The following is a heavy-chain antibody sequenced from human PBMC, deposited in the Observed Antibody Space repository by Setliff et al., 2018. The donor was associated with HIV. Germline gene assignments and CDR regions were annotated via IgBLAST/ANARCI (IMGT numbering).Heavy chain of an antibody. V-gene: IGHV4-59*11. CDR1: GGSISSHY. D-gene: IGHD6-6*01. CDR3: ARGGRSLAAQTWFDP. CDR2: IYYSGTT. J-gene: IGHJ5*02. Sequence: PSETLSLTCTVSGGSISSHYWSWIRQPPGKGLEWIAYIYYSGTTNYNPSLKSRVTISVDTSKSHVSLMLRSVTAADTAVYYCARGGRSLAAQTWFDPWGQGTLVTVSS.